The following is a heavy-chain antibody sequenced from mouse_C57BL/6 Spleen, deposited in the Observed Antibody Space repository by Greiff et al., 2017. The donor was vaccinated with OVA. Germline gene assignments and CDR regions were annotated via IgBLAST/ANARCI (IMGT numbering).Heavy chain of an antibody. Sequence: VQLKQSGPELVKPGASVKIPCKASGYTFTDSNMAWVKQSHGKSLEWIGDINPNNGGTIYTQKFKGKAPLTVDKSSSTAYMELRSLTSEDTAVDDCARKNYGSHWYFDVWGTGTTVTVSS. CDR1: GYTFTDSN. V-gene: IGHV1-18*01. CDR2: INPNNGGT. J-gene: IGHJ1*03. D-gene: IGHD1-1*01. CDR3: ARKNYGSHWYFDV.